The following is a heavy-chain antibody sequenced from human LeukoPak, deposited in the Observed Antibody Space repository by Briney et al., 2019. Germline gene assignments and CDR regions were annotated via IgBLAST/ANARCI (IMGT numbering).Heavy chain of an antibody. D-gene: IGHD2-2*01. Sequence: PGGSLRLSCAASGFTFSSYAMHWVRQAPGKGLEWVAVISYDGSNKYYADSVKGRFTISRDNSKNTLYLQMNSLRAEDTAVYYCARELARDCSSTSCRYYYYYDMDVWGKGTTVTVSS. V-gene: IGHV3-30-3*01. CDR1: GFTFSSYA. CDR3: ARELARDCSSTSCRYYYYYDMDV. CDR2: ISYDGSNK. J-gene: IGHJ6*03.